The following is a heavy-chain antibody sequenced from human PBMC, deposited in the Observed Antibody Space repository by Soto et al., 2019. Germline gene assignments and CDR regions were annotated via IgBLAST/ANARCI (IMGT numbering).Heavy chain of an antibody. CDR3: AKELQLVES. D-gene: IGHD6-6*01. Sequence: AGGSLRLSCAASGFTFRSYAMSWVRQAPGKGLEWVSAISGSGGSAYHADSVKGRFTTSRDNSKNTLYLQMNSLRVEDTAVYFCAKELQLVESWGQGTLVTVSS. J-gene: IGHJ5*01. V-gene: IGHV3-23*01. CDR1: GFTFRSYA. CDR2: ISGSGGSA.